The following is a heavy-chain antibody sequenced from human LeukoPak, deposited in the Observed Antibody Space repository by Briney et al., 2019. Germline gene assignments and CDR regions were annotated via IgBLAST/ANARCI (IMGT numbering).Heavy chain of an antibody. CDR2: TSSSSSYI. J-gene: IGHJ4*02. Sequence: GGTLRLSCTASGFAFNTYTMNWVRQAPGKGLEWVSSTSSSSSYIYYADSVKGRFTISRDNAKKSLYLQMNRLRAEDTAVYFCARADTSDILTGYSDYWGQGTLVTVSS. V-gene: IGHV3-21*01. CDR1: GFAFNTYT. D-gene: IGHD3-9*01. CDR3: ARADTSDILTGYSDY.